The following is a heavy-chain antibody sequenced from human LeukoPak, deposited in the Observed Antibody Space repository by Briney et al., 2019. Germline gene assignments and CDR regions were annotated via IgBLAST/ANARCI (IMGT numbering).Heavy chain of an antibody. CDR2: VYHSGST. V-gene: IGHV4-30-2*05. D-gene: IGHD5-24*01. CDR1: GGSISSGGYS. CDR3: ARGEGDGYNF. Sequence: SETLSLTCAVSGGSISSGGYSWSWIRQPPGKGLEWIGYVYHSGSTYYNPSLKSRVTISVDTSKNQFSLKLSSVTAADTAVYYCARGEGDGYNFWGQGTLVTVSS. J-gene: IGHJ4*02.